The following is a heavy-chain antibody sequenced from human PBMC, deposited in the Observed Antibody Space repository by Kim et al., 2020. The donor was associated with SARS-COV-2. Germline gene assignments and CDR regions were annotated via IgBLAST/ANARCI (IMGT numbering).Heavy chain of an antibody. Sequence: QKFQGRVTITADKSTSTAYMELSSLRSEDTAVYYCARDYYYDSSGYWVDYWGQGTLVTVSS. CDR3: ARDYYYDSSGYWVDY. V-gene: IGHV1-69*04. J-gene: IGHJ4*02. D-gene: IGHD3-22*01.